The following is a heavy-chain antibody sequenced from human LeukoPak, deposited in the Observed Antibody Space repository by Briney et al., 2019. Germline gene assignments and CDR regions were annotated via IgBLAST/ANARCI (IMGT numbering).Heavy chain of an antibody. D-gene: IGHD2-8*01. J-gene: IGHJ4*02. CDR2: INHSGST. V-gene: IGHV4-34*01. CDR3: AGTSVACTNGVCGEIDY. CDR1: GGSFRGYY. Sequence: PSETLSLTCAVYGGSFRGYYWSWVRQPPGKGLEWIGEINHSGSTNYNPSLKSRVTISVDTSKNQFSLKLSSVTAADTAVYYCAGTSVACTNGVCGEIDYWGQGTLVTVSS.